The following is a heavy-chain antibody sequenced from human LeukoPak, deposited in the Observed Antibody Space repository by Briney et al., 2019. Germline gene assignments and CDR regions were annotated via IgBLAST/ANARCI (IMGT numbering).Heavy chain of an antibody. CDR2: MYYSGNS. CDR1: GGSITSYH. Sequence: PSETLSLTCTVSGGSITSYHWSWIRQPPGKGLEWIGYMYYSGNSYYNPSLKSRVTISVDTSKNQFSLKLSSMTAADTAVYYCASYSNGWYYFDYWGQGTLVTVSS. D-gene: IGHD6-13*01. V-gene: IGHV4-59*01. CDR3: ASYSNGWYYFDY. J-gene: IGHJ4*02.